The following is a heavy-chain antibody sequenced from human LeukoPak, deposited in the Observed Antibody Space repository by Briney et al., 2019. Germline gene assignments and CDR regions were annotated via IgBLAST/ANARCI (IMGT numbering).Heavy chain of an antibody. V-gene: IGHV4-61*02. CDR3: AREPAYYDYVWGSYRSTQPLDY. CDR2: IYTSEST. Sequence: SETLSLTCTVSGGSISSGSYYWSWIRQPAGKGLEWIGRIYTSESTHYNPSLKSRVTISVDTSKNQFSLKQSSVTAADTAVYYCAREPAYYDYVWGSYRSTQPLDYWGQGTLVTVSS. D-gene: IGHD3-16*02. J-gene: IGHJ4*02. CDR1: GGSISSGSYY.